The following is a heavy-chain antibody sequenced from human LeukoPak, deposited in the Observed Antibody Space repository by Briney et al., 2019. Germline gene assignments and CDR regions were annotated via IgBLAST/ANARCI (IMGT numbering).Heavy chain of an antibody. CDR3: ARVQGQQLVEWFDP. CDR1: GGSISTYY. D-gene: IGHD6-13*01. V-gene: IGHV4-59*01. Sequence: SETLSLTCTVSGGSISTYYWSWIRQPPGKGLEWIGHIYYSGNIRYNPSLKSRVTISVDTSKNQFSLKVSSVTAADTAVYYCARVQGQQLVEWFDPWGQGTLVTVSS. CDR2: IYYSGNI. J-gene: IGHJ5*02.